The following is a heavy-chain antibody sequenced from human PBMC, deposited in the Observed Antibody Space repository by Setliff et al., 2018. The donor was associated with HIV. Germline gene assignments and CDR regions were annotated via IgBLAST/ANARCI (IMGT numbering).Heavy chain of an antibody. D-gene: IGHD7-27*01. CDR1: GFTLRSYD. J-gene: IGHJ2*01. CDR2: IGAAGGT. Sequence: GGSLRLSCVVSGFTLRSYDMYWVRQAPGKGLEWVSVIGAAGGTSYRNSVKGQFIVSRENAKNSLYLQMNNLRAGDTAVYYCVRELGRPGSWYFDLWGRGTLVTVSS. V-gene: IGHV3-13*01. CDR3: VRELGRPGSWYFDL.